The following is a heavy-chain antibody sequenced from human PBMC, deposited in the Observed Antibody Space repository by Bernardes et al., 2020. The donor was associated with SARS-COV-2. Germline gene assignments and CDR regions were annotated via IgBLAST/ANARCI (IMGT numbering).Heavy chain of an antibody. Sequence: GGSLRLSCVGSGFTFSDAWMSWVRQPPGRGLEWVARIRSKGDGGTTDYGTPVKDRFIISRDDSRNIVYLHMNGLKIEDTAVYYCTTDRGISARPMFDLWGPGTLVTASS. V-gene: IGHV3-15*01. D-gene: IGHD6-6*01. CDR2: IRSKGDGGTT. CDR3: TTDRGISARPMFDL. J-gene: IGHJ4*02. CDR1: GFTFSDAW.